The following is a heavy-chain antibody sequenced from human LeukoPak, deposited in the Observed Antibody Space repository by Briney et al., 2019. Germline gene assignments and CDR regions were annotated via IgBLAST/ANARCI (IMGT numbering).Heavy chain of an antibody. CDR3: ASGVYYDFWSGYSFDP. CDR2: IYYSGST. J-gene: IGHJ5*02. V-gene: IGHV4-59*12. Sequence: SETLSLTCTVSGGSISSYYWSWIRQPPGKGLEWIGYIYYSGSTNYNPSLKSRVTVSVDTSKNQFSLKLSSVTAADTAVYYCASGVYYDFWSGYSFDPWGQGTLVTVSS. CDR1: GGSISSYY. D-gene: IGHD3-3*01.